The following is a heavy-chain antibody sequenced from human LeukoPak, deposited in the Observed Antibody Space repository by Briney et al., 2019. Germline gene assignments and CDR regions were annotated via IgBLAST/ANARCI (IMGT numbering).Heavy chain of an antibody. V-gene: IGHV1-24*01. J-gene: IGHJ6*02. CDR3: ATGTLLFRGVPIAHYYYYGMDV. CDR2: FDPEDGET. D-gene: IGHD3-10*02. CDR1: GYTLTELS. Sequence: ASVNVSCKVSGYTLTELSMHWVRQAPGKGLEWMGGFDPEDGETIYAQKFQGRVTMTEDTSTDTAYMELSSLRSEDTAVYYCATGTLLFRGVPIAHYYYYGMDVWGQGTTVTVSS.